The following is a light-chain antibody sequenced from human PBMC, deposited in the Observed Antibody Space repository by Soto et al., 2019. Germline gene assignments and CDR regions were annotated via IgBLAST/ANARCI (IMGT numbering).Light chain of an antibody. J-gene: IGLJ3*02. V-gene: IGLV2-8*01. CDR2: EVS. CDR3: NSYAGSNNWV. CDR1: SNDIGGYNY. Sequence: HSALTQPPSASGSPGQSVTISCTGTSNDIGGYNYVSWYQQHPGKAPKLMISEVSKRPSGVPDRFSGSKSGNTASLTVSGLQAEDEADYYCNSYAGSNNWVFGGGTKVTVL.